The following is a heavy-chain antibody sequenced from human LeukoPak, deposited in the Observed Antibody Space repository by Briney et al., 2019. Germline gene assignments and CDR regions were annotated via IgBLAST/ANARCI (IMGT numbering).Heavy chain of an antibody. Sequence: GGSMRLSCAVSGLTFSSSWMDWVRQAPGKGLEWVASINPDGNKKYSADSVKGRFTISRDNAENSLYLQMNSLRVEDTAFYYCARDLAYSRLDYWGQGMLVTVSS. D-gene: IGHD5-18*01. J-gene: IGHJ4*02. CDR2: INPDGNKK. CDR1: GLTFSSSW. CDR3: ARDLAYSRLDY. V-gene: IGHV3-7*01.